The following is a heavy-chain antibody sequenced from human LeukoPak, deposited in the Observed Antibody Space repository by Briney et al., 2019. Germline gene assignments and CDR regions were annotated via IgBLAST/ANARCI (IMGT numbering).Heavy chain of an antibody. Sequence: SETLSLTCPVSGGSIRSRYYYWGWIRQPPGKGLEWIGSIYVRGSTYYNPSLKSRVTISVDTSKNQFSLKLNSVTAADTATYYCAKSTRGKLWNGLPWDHNDYWGQGTLVTVSS. J-gene: IGHJ4*02. CDR3: AKSTRGKLWNGLPWDHNDY. D-gene: IGHD3-3*01. CDR2: IYVRGST. CDR1: GGSIRSRYYY. V-gene: IGHV4-39*01.